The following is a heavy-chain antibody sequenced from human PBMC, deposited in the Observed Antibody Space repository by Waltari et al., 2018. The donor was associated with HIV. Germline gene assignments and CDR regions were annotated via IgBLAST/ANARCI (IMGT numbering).Heavy chain of an antibody. CDR1: GHSISRDYY. CDR2: ASRSGST. J-gene: IGHJ4*02. Sequence: QVQLHESGPGMVKPSETLSLTCAVSGHSISRDYYWGWLRQPPGKGLEWIGSASRSGSTYYSQSLKSRVTISLDTSKNQFSLKLNSVAAADTAVYYCGSGSRRGHSHGIDYWGQGTLVTVSS. CDR3: GSGSRRGHSHGIDY. D-gene: IGHD5-18*01. V-gene: IGHV4-38-2*01.